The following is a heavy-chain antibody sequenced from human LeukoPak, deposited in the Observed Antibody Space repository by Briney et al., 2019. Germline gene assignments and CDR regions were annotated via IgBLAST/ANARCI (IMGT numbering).Heavy chain of an antibody. Sequence: SQTLSLTCAVSGGSITTGNFYWTWVRQPPGKGLEWIGHIYHGGSPNYNPSLKSRILLSVDTSKNQISLNLTSMTAADTAVYYCARGRMKTVTNWRFDLWGRGTLVTVSS. CDR3: ARGRMKTVTNWRFDL. V-gene: IGHV4-30-4*01. D-gene: IGHD4-17*01. CDR1: GGSITTGNFY. J-gene: IGHJ2*01. CDR2: IYHGGSP.